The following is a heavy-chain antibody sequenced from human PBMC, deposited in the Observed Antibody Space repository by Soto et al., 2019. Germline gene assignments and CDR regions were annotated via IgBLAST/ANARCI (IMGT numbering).Heavy chain of an antibody. Sequence: LSLTCTVSGGSISSGGYYWSWIRQHPGKGLEWIGYIYYSGSTYYNPSLKSRVTISVDTSKNQFSLKLSSVTAADTAVYYCARGPGYCSSTSCYEYSLFDYWGQGTLVTVSS. J-gene: IGHJ4*02. CDR3: ARGPGYCSSTSCYEYSLFDY. CDR1: GGSISSGGYY. CDR2: IYYSGST. V-gene: IGHV4-31*03. D-gene: IGHD2-2*01.